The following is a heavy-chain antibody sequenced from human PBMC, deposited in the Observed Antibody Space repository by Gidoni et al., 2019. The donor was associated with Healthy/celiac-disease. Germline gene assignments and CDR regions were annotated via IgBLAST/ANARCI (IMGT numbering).Heavy chain of an antibody. CDR3: ARELDRGSLTVDAFDI. D-gene: IGHD3-10*01. CDR1: GFTFSSYS. Sequence: EVQLVESGGGLVKPGGSLRLACAASGFTFSSYSMNWVRQAPGKGLEWVSSISSSSSYIYYADSVKGRFTISRDNAKNSLYLQMNSLRAEDTAVYYCARELDRGSLTVDAFDIWGQGTMVTVSS. J-gene: IGHJ3*02. CDR2: ISSSSSYI. V-gene: IGHV3-21*01.